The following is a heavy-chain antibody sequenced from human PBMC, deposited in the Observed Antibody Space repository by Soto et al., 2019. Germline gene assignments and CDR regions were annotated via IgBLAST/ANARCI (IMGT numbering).Heavy chain of an antibody. CDR1: GFTFSSYA. V-gene: IGHV3-23*01. CDR3: AKRTPGWYVDL. CDR2: ISGSGGST. Sequence: EVQLLESGGGLVQPGGSLRLSCAASGFTFSSYAMNWVRQAPGKGLEWVSVISGSGGSTYYADSVKGRFTISRDNSKNTLYLQMHGLRAEDTAVYYWAKRTPGWYVDLWGRGTLCTVAS. J-gene: IGHJ2*01.